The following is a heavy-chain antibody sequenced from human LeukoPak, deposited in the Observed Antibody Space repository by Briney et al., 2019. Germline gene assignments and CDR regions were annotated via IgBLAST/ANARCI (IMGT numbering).Heavy chain of an antibody. CDR2: ISGSGGST. CDR1: GFTFSSYA. CDR3: AKDPSNRDSRYFDY. V-gene: IGHV3-23*01. D-gene: IGHD5-24*01. J-gene: IGHJ4*02. Sequence: HSGGSLRLSCAASGFTFSSYAMSWVRQAPGRGLEWVSAISGSGGSTYYADSVKGRFTISRDNSKNTLYLQMNRLRAEDTAVYYCAKDPSNRDSRYFDYWGQGTLVTVSS.